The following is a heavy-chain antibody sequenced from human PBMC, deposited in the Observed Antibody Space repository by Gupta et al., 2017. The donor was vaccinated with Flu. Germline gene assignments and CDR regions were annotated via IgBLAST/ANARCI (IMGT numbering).Heavy chain of an antibody. CDR1: GFTFSSYG. CDR3: ARDRVTIFGVNTNYGMDV. CDR2: IWYDGSNK. D-gene: IGHD3-3*01. J-gene: IGHJ6*02. Sequence: QVQLVESGGGVVQPGRSLRLSCAASGFTFSSYGMHWVRQAPGKGLEWVAVIWYDGSNKYYADSVKGRFTISRDNSKNTLYLQMNSLRAEDTAVYYCARDRVTIFGVNTNYGMDVWGQGTTVTVSS. V-gene: IGHV3-33*01.